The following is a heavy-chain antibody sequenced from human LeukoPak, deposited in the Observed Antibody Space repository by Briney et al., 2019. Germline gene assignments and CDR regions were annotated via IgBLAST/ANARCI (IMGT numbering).Heavy chain of an antibody. CDR1: GFTFDDYA. Sequence: GRSLRLSCAASGFTFDDYAIHWVRQAPGKGLEWVSGISWNSGSIGYADSVKGRFSISRDNAKNSLCLQMNSLRAEDTALYYCARLAYSSGWYYFDYWGQGTLVTVSS. CDR3: ARLAYSSGWYYFDY. D-gene: IGHD6-19*01. V-gene: IGHV3-9*01. CDR2: ISWNSGSI. J-gene: IGHJ4*02.